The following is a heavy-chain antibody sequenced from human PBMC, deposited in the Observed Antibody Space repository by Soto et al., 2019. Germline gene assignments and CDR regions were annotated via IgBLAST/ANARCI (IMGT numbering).Heavy chain of an antibody. CDR1: GFTFSSYA. D-gene: IGHD3-16*01. CDR3: AKWGIPAPLYSSSGMDV. V-gene: IGHV3-23*01. J-gene: IGHJ6*02. CDR2: ISGSGGST. Sequence: GGSLRLSCAASGFTFSSYAMSWVRQAPGKGLEWVSAISGSGGSTYYADSVKGRFTISRDNSKNTLYLQMNSLRAEDTAVYYCAKWGIPAPLYSSSGMDVWGQGTTVTVS.